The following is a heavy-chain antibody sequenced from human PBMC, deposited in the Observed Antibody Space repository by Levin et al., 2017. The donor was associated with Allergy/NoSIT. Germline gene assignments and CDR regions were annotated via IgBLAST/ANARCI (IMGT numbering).Heavy chain of an antibody. CDR2: INHSGST. V-gene: IGHV4-34*01. CDR1: GGSFSGYY. Sequence: SETLSLTCAVYGGSFSGYYWSWIRQPPGKGLEWIGEINHSGSTNYNPSLKSRVTISVDTSKNQFSLILSSLTAADTAVYYCAREVGSSGWYADYWGQGTLVTVSS. CDR3: AREVGSSGWYADY. J-gene: IGHJ4*02. D-gene: IGHD6-19*01.